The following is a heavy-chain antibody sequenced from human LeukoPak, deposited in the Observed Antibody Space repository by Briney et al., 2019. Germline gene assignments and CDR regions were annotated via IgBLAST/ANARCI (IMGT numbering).Heavy chain of an antibody. Sequence: SETLSLTCTVSGGSISTYYWSWIRQPPGKGLEWIAYIDYSACTNYNPSLKSRVTISVDASKNQFSLKLNSVTAADTAVYYCARDSRRELLHAFDIWGQGTMVTVSS. J-gene: IGHJ3*02. CDR1: GGSISTYY. V-gene: IGHV4-59*01. CDR3: ARDSRRELLHAFDI. CDR2: IDYSACT. D-gene: IGHD1-26*01.